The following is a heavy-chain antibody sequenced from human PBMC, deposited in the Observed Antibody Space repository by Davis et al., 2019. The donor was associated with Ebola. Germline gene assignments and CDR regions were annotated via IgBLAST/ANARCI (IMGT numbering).Heavy chain of an antibody. CDR1: GGSISSGGYY. D-gene: IGHD4-17*01. J-gene: IGHJ4*02. Sequence: LRLSCTVSGGSISSGGYYWSWIRQHPGKGLEWIGYIYYSGSTYYNPSLKSRVTISVDTSKNQFSLKLSSVTAADTAVYYCAREAPYGDRGGYWGQGTLVTVSS. CDR2: IYYSGST. V-gene: IGHV4-31*03. CDR3: AREAPYGDRGGY.